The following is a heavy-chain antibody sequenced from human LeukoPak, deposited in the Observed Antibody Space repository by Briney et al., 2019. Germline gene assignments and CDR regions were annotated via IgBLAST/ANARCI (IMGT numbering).Heavy chain of an antibody. V-gene: IGHV3-21*01. CDR2: ISSSSSYI. Sequence: KPGGSLRLSCAASGFTFSSYSMNWVRQAPGKGLEWVSSISSSSSYIYYADSVKGRFTISRDNAKNSLYLQMNSLRAEDTAVYYCARGGCSGGSCYGAFDIWGQGTMVTVSS. CDR1: GFTFSSYS. J-gene: IGHJ3*02. D-gene: IGHD2-15*01. CDR3: ARGGCSGGSCYGAFDI.